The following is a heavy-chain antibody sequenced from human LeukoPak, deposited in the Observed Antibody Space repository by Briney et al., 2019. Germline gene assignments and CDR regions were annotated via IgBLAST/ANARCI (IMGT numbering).Heavy chain of an antibody. D-gene: IGHD3-22*01. CDR1: GFTFSNYW. V-gene: IGHV3-7*04. CDR3: ARAYYYDSSGYGY. Sequence: PGGSLRLSCAASGFTFSNYWMIWVRQAPGKGLEWVASIKQDGSEKQYVGSVRGRFTISRDNAKNSLYLQMNSLRAEDTAVYYCARAYYYDSSGYGYWGQGTLVTVSS. J-gene: IGHJ4*02. CDR2: IKQDGSEK.